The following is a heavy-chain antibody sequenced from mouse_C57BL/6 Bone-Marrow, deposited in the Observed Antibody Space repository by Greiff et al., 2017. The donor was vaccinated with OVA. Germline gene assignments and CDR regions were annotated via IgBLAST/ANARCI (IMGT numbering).Heavy chain of an antibody. J-gene: IGHJ3*01. V-gene: IGHV6-3*01. Sequence: EVKVEESGGGLVQPGGSMKLSCVASGFTFSNYWMNWVRQSPEKGLEWVAQIRLKSDNYATHYAESVKGRFTISRDDSKSSVYLQMNNLSAEDTGIYYCTRAYGYAWFAYWGQGTLVTVSA. D-gene: IGHD2-2*01. CDR3: TRAYGYAWFAY. CDR2: IRLKSDNYAT. CDR1: GFTFSNYW.